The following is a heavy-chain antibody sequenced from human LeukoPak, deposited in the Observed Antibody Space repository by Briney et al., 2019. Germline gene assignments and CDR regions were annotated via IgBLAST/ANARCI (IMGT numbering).Heavy chain of an antibody. CDR3: ARLREEYYYDSSGYSFYFDL. CDR2: INHSGST. J-gene: IGHJ2*01. V-gene: IGHV4-34*01. Sequence: PSETLSLTCTVSGGSITIYYWSWIRQPAGKGLEWIGEINHSGSTNYNPSLKSRVTISVDTSKNQFSLKLSSVTAADTAVYYCARLREEYYYDSSGYSFYFDLWGRGTLVTVSS. D-gene: IGHD3-22*01. CDR1: GGSITIYY.